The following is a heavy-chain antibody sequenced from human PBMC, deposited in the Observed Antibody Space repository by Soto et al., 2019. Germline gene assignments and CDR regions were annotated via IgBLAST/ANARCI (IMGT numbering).Heavy chain of an antibody. CDR1: GGSISSGDYY. D-gene: IGHD1-1*01. V-gene: IGHV4-30-4*01. CDR3: ARYKKGTFDD. J-gene: IGHJ4*02. CDR2: IYYTGST. Sequence: SETLSLTCTVSGGSISSGDYYWSWIRQPPGKGLEWIGYIYYTGSTYYNPSLKSRLTISVDTSKNQFSLKLTSVTAADTAVYFCARYKKGTFDDWGQGTLVTVAS.